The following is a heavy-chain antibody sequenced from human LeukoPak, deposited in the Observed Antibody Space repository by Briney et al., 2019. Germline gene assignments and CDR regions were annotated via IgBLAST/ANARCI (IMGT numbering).Heavy chain of an antibody. D-gene: IGHD2-8*01. V-gene: IGHV4-39*01. CDR1: GASISTNRYC. J-gene: IGHJ5*02. CDR2: VYNNENT. CDR3: ASRRCPNSHHRLLGGS. Sequence: SETLSLTCTASGASISTNRYCWGWIGQPPGKGLESLASVYNNENTYYNPSLQGRVSLSVDTSKNQISLRLNSVTAADTAVYFCASRRCPNSHHRLLGGSWGQGTLVTVSS.